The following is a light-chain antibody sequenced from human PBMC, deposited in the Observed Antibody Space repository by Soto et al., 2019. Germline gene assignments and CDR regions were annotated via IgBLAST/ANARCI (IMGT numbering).Light chain of an antibody. V-gene: IGKV3-15*01. Sequence: EIVMTQSPPTLSVSPWERATLSCRASQSISNNLAWYQQRPGQAPRLLIYGTSTRATGIPARFSGRGSGTEFTLTINSLQSEDFAIYYCQQYNKWPPITFGQGTRLEIK. CDR1: QSISNN. CDR3: QQYNKWPPIT. CDR2: GTS. J-gene: IGKJ5*01.